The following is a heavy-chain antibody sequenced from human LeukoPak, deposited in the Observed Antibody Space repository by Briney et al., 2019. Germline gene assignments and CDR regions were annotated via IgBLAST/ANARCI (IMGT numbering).Heavy chain of an antibody. CDR1: GFTFSTYG. CDR2: ISWDGSST. D-gene: IGHD3-16*01. CDR3: ARSFSTLKCDY. V-gene: IGHV3-20*04. J-gene: IGHJ4*02. Sequence: GGSLRLSCAASGFTFSTYGMTWVRKVPGKGLEWVSCISWDGSSTGYADSVKGRFTISRDNAKNSLYLQMNGLRAEDTALYYCARSFSTLKCDYWRQGTLDTVSS.